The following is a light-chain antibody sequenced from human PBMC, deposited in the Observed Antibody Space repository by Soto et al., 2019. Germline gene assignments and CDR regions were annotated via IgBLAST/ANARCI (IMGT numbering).Light chain of an antibody. J-gene: IGKJ2*03. CDR2: GAS. V-gene: IGKV3-20*01. Sequence: ESVLAQSPGILSLSPGEGATLSCRSSQSVISNYLAWYQKKPGQAPRLLIYGASSRATGIPDRFSGSGSGTDFTLSISRLEPEDCAMYYCQQYDTSPYSFGQGTSLEIK. CDR3: QQYDTSPYS. CDR1: QSVISNY.